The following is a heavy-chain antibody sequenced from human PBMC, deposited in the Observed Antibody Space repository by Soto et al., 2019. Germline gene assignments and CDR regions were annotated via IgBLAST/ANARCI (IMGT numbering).Heavy chain of an antibody. CDR3: TRGGPVGRFDY. Sequence: GTLSLTFTVSGGSISSYYWSWIRQPPGKGLEWIGYIYYSGSTNYNPSLKSRVTISLDTSKNQFSLKLSSVIAGDTAVYYCTRGGPVGRFDYWGQGTVVTVSS. CDR1: GGSISSYY. CDR2: IYYSGST. J-gene: IGHJ4*02. D-gene: IGHD1-26*01. V-gene: IGHV4-59*01.